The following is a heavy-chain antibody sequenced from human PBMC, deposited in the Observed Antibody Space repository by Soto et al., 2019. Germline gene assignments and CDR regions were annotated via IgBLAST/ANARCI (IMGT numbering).Heavy chain of an antibody. V-gene: IGHV3-23*01. D-gene: IGHD3-3*01. CDR1: GFTFSSYA. CDR3: VKYPSEGIWNGMDV. CDR2: ISISGGST. J-gene: IGHJ6*02. Sequence: EVQLLESGGDLVQPGGSLRLSCAASGFTFSSYAMSWVRQAPGKGLEWVSGISISGGSTYYADSVKGRFTISRDNSKNTLYLQMNSLRAEDTAVYYCVKYPSEGIWNGMDVWGQGTTVSVSS.